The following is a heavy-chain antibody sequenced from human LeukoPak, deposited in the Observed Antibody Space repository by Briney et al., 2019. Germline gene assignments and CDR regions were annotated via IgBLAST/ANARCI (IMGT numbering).Heavy chain of an antibody. D-gene: IGHD3-10*01. CDR3: AREGLGYYGSGSYYNRWYFDY. CDR2: ITSSSSSI. CDR1: GFTFNTYS. Sequence: GGSLRLSCAASGFTFNTYSMNWVRQAPGKGLEWVSYITSSSSSIYYADSVKGRFTISRDSAKNSLYLQMNSLRAEDTAVYYCAREGLGYYGSGSYYNRWYFDYWGQGTLVTVSS. J-gene: IGHJ4*02. V-gene: IGHV3-48*01.